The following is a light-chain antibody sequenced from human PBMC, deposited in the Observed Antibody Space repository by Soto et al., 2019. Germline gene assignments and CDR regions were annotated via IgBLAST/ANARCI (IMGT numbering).Light chain of an antibody. CDR1: QNIGSW. CDR2: KAS. CDR3: QQYNTFNMWT. V-gene: IGKV1-5*03. J-gene: IGKJ1*01. Sequence: DIQMTQSPSTLSASVGDRVSITCRASQNIGSWLAWYQQKAGKAPKLLIYKASTLESGVPSRFSGSGSGTEFTLIISGLQPDDFATYYCQQYNTFNMWTFGQGTKVEIK.